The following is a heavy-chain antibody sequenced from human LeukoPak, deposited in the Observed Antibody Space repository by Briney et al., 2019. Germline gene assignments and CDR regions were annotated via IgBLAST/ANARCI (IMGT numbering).Heavy chain of an antibody. CDR2: IYYSGST. D-gene: IGHD4-17*01. CDR3: ARLQYGDFYFDY. CDR1: GGSISSSSDY. J-gene: IGHJ4*02. V-gene: IGHV4-39*01. Sequence: PSETLSLTCIVSGGSISSSSDYWGWIRQPAGKGLEWIGSIYYSGSTSYNPSLKSRVTISVDTSKNQFSLRLSSVTAADTAVYYCARLQYGDFYFDYWGQGTLVTASS.